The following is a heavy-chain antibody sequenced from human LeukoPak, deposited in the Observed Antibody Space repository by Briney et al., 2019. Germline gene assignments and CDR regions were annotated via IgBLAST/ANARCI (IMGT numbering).Heavy chain of an antibody. CDR3: AKDTGSGWDFDS. CDR1: GFTFGGFA. J-gene: IGHJ4*02. CDR2: VTGGGTT. Sequence: PGGSLRLSCAASGFTFGGFAMHWVRQAPVRGLEWVSLVTGGGTTYYAESVRGRFTISRDNSKNSLYLQMNTLRTEDTAFYYCAKDTGSGWDFDSWGQGTLVTVSS. V-gene: IGHV3-43*02. D-gene: IGHD6-19*01.